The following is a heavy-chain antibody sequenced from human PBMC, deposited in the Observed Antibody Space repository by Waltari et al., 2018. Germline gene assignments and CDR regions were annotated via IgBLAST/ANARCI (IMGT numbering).Heavy chain of an antibody. D-gene: IGHD3-10*01. V-gene: IGHV1-24*01. Sequence: QVQLVQSGAAVSKPGASVKVSCKVSGYSLSELSMHWVRQATGKGLEWVGGLDPEDEETVYAQKFQGRVTMTEDTSTDTAYMELSSLRSDDTAVYYCTTDIMLRVFSNVWGQGTTVTVSS. CDR1: GYSLSELS. J-gene: IGHJ6*02. CDR2: LDPEDEET. CDR3: TTDIMLRVFSNV.